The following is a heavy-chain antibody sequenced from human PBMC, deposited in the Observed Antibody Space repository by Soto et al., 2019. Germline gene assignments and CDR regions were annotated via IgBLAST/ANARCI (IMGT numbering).Heavy chain of an antibody. CDR2: IYYGGST. CDR1: GGSISPYY. CDR3: ARDLAAVGTPLFDF. J-gene: IGHJ4*02. V-gene: IGHV4-59*01. D-gene: IGHD6-13*01. Sequence: SETLSLTCTVSGGSISPYYWSWIRQPPGKGLEWVGYIYYGGSTSYNPSLKSRVTISVDTSEKQLSLKLSSVTAADTAVYYCARDLAAVGTPLFDFWGQGTLVTVSS.